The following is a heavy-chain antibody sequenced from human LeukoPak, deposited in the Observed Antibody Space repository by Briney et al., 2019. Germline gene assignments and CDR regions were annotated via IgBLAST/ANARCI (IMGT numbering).Heavy chain of an antibody. CDR1: GGSFSGYY. D-gene: IGHD6-19*01. Sequence: SETLSLTCAVYGGSFSGYYWSWIRQPPGKGLEWIGYIYYSGSTNYNPSLKSRVTISVDKAKNQFSLKLSSVTAVDTAVYYCARDSEVSSGWYPFDYWGQGTLVTVSS. CDR2: IYYSGST. V-gene: IGHV4-59*01. CDR3: ARDSEVSSGWYPFDY. J-gene: IGHJ4*02.